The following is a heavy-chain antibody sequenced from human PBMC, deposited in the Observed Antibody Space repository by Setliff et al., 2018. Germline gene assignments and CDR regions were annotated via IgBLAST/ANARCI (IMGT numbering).Heavy chain of an antibody. J-gene: IGHJ5*02. CDR3: VRSQQLSGWWLDP. CDR2: INPRGGST. D-gene: IGHD6-13*01. Sequence: ASVKVSCKASGYTFTSYYMNWVRQAPGQGLEWMGIINPRGGSTSHAQKFQGRVTMNRDTSTSTVYMEMSSLRSEDTAVYYCVRSQQLSGWWLDPWGQGTLVTVSS. CDR1: GYTFTSYY. V-gene: IGHV1-46*03.